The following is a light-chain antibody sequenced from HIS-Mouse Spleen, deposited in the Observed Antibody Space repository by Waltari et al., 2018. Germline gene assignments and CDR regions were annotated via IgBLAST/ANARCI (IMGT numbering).Light chain of an antibody. V-gene: IGLV4-69*01. CDR3: QTWGTGIWV. CDR1: SGHSSYA. CDR2: LNSDGSP. J-gene: IGLJ3*02. Sequence: QLVLTQSPSASASLGASVKLTCTLSSGHSSYASAWHQQQPEKGPRYLMKLNSDGSPSKGDGIPDRFSGSSSGAERYLTISSLQSEDEADYYCQTWGTGIWVFGGGTKLTVL.